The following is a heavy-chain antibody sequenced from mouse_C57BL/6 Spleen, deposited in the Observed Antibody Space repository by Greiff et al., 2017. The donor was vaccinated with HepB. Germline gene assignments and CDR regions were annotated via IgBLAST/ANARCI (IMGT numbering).Heavy chain of an antibody. CDR3: ARGAYSNPLAY. V-gene: IGHV2-2*01. Sequence: QVQLQQSGPGLVQPSQSLSITCTVSGFSLTSYGVHWVRQSPGKGLEWLGVIWSGGSTDYNAAFISRLSISKDNSKSQVFFKMNSLQADDTAIYYCARGAYSNPLAYWGQGTLVTVSA. D-gene: IGHD2-5*01. J-gene: IGHJ3*01. CDR2: IWSGGST. CDR1: GFSLTSYG.